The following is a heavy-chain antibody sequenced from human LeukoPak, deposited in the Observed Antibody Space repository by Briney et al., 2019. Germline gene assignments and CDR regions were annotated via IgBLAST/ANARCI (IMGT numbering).Heavy chain of an antibody. Sequence: QAGGSLRLSCAASGFTFNIYAMSWVRQAPGKGPEWVSTISGSGGNTYYADSVKGRFTISRDNSKNTLYLQMNSLRAEDTAVYYCAKSELYVGYCSGGSCYSDHWGQGTLVTVSS. D-gene: IGHD2-15*01. J-gene: IGHJ4*02. CDR2: ISGSGGNT. V-gene: IGHV3-23*01. CDR1: GFTFNIYA. CDR3: AKSELYVGYCSGGSCYSDH.